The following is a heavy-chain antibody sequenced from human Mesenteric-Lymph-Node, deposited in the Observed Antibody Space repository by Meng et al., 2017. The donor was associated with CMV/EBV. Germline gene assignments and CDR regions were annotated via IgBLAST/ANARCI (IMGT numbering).Heavy chain of an antibody. J-gene: IGHJ4*02. CDR2: ISSSSSYI. CDR1: GFTFSSYS. D-gene: IGHD1-26*01. CDR3: AKSLGYGVGSTSGDY. Sequence: GESLKISCAASGFTFSSYSMNWVRQAPGKGLEWVSSISSSSSYIYYADSLKGRFTISRDNSKNTLYLQMNSLRAEDTAVYYCAKSLGYGVGSTSGDYWGQGTLVTVSS. V-gene: IGHV3-21*04.